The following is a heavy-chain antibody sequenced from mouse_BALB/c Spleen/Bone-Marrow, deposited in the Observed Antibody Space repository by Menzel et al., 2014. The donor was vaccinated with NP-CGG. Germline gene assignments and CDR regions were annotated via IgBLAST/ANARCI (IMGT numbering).Heavy chain of an antibody. CDR3: AREDYYGSSYGDY. J-gene: IGHJ2*01. Sequence: LVESGAELMKPGASVKISCKATGYTFSSYWIEWVKRRPGHGLEWIGEILPGSGSTNYNEKFKGKATFTADTSSNTAYMQLSSLTSEDSAVYYCAREDYYGSSYGDYWGQGTTLTVSS. D-gene: IGHD1-1*01. CDR1: GYTFSSYW. V-gene: IGHV1-9*01. CDR2: ILPGSGST.